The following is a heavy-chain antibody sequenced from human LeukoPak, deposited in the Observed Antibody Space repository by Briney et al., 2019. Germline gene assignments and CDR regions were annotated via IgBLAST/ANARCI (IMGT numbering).Heavy chain of an antibody. J-gene: IGHJ3*02. D-gene: IGHD3-10*01. CDR1: GYTFSRYG. Sequence: GASVKVSCKASGYTFSRYGISWVRQAPGQGLEWMGWISAYNGNTNYAQKLQGRVIMTTDTSTNTAYMYLRRLRSDDTAVYYCARNLWFGELYAFDIWGQGTMVTVSS. V-gene: IGHV1-18*01. CDR3: ARNLWFGELYAFDI. CDR2: ISAYNGNT.